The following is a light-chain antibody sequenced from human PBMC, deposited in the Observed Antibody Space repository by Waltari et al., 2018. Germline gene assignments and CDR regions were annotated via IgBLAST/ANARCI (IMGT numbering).Light chain of an antibody. CDR2: EAT. J-gene: IGLJ2*01. V-gene: IGLV2-8*01. CDR1: SSDVGGNNF. Sequence: QSALTQPPSASGSPGQSVTISCTGTSSDVGGNNFVSWYQQYPGQAPKVIIYEATNRPWWVPGRFAGSRSGNTASLTVSGLQAEDEADYYCSSYGNRNVVFGGGTKVTVL. CDR3: SSYGNRNVV.